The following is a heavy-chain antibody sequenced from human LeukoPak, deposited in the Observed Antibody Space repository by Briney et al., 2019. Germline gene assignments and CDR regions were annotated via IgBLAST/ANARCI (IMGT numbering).Heavy chain of an antibody. CDR2: IDDSRTT. Sequence: PSPTLSLTCTVAGGSISSSSSYCAWLRQPPWKGLEWFGSIDDSRTTYYTRSLKSRVTISVDTSKNQFSLKLSSVTAADTAVYYCARDLRDGYNFNFDYWGQGTLVTVSS. J-gene: IGHJ4*02. CDR1: GGSISSSSSY. D-gene: IGHD5-24*01. CDR3: ARDLRDGYNFNFDY. V-gene: IGHV4-39*07.